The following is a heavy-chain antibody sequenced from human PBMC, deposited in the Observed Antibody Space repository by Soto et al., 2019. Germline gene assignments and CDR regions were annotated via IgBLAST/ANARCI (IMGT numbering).Heavy chain of an antibody. CDR2: ISSSGDSP. D-gene: IGHD2-15*01. J-gene: IGHJ6*02. Sequence: GGSLRLSCAASGFTFSNYAMSWVRQAPGKGLEWVSAISSSGDSPYYADSVKGRLTISRDNSKNTFYLQINSLRYEDTAVYYCARGDREDIAVVIGVRPGEYGVDVWGQGTTVTVSS. CDR3: ARGDREDIAVVIGVRPGEYGVDV. CDR1: GFTFSNYA. V-gene: IGHV3-23*01.